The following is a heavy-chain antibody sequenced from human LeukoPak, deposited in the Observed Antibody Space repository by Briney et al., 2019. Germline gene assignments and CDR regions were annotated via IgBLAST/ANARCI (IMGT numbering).Heavy chain of an antibody. Sequence: PSETLSLTCTVSGGSVSSGSYYWSWIRQPPGKGLEWIGYIYYSGSTNYNPSLKSRVTISVDTSKNQFSLKLSSVTAADTAVYYCARGTIQLWVDYWGQGTLVTVSS. V-gene: IGHV4-61*01. CDR3: ARGTIQLWVDY. CDR2: IYYSGST. J-gene: IGHJ4*02. CDR1: GGSVSSGSYY. D-gene: IGHD5-18*01.